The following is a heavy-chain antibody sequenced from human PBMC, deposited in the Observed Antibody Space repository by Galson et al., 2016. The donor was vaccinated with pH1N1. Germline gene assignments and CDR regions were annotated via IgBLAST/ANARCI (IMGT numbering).Heavy chain of an antibody. V-gene: IGHV3-48*02. CDR1: DSSFSAYS. Sequence: SLRLSCAASDSSFSAYSINWVRQAPGKGLQWLAYISGPSSGTIYYAESVRGRFTISRDNAKNSLFLHMNSPRDEDTAIYFCARVIQFLDPWYMDVWGKGTTVIVSS. CDR3: ARVIQFLDPWYMDV. D-gene: IGHD3-3*01. J-gene: IGHJ6*03. CDR2: ISGPSSGTI.